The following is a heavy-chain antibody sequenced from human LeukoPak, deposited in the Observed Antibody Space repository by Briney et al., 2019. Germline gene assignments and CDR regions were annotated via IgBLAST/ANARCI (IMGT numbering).Heavy chain of an antibody. Sequence: GGSLRLSCAASGLTFSNAWMSWVRQAPGKGLEWVGRIKSKTAGGTADYAAPVKGRFTISRDDSKSTLYLQMNSLKTEDTAVYYCTTDRSWGGDYFDYWGQGTLVTVSS. CDR3: TTDRSWGGDYFDY. CDR2: IKSKTAGGTA. CDR1: GLTFSNAW. D-gene: IGHD3-16*01. J-gene: IGHJ4*02. V-gene: IGHV3-15*01.